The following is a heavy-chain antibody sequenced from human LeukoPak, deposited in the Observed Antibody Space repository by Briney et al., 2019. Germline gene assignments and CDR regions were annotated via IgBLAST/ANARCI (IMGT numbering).Heavy chain of an antibody. V-gene: IGHV3-21*01. D-gene: IGHD3-10*01. J-gene: IGHJ4*02. CDR1: GFTFSSYS. CDR3: ARYGSGSYYNDY. Sequence: PGGSLRLSCAASGFTFSSYSMNWVRQAPGKGLEWVSSISSSSSYIYYADSVKGRFTISRDNAKNSLYLQMNSLRAEDTAVYYCARYGSGSYYNDYWGQGTLLTVSS. CDR2: ISSSSSYI.